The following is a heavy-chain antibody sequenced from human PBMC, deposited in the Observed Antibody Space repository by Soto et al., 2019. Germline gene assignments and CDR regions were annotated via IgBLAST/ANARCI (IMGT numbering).Heavy chain of an antibody. D-gene: IGHD3-10*01. Sequence: QVQLVQSGAEVKKPGASVKVSCKASGYTFTSYGISWVRQAPGQGLEWMGWISAYNGNTNYAQKLQGRVTMTTDTSTSKAYMELRSLRSDDTAVYYCARDDLRITMVRGVTENYYYYGMDVWGQGTTVTVSS. J-gene: IGHJ6*02. CDR2: ISAYNGNT. CDR1: GYTFTSYG. V-gene: IGHV1-18*01. CDR3: ARDDLRITMVRGVTENYYYYGMDV.